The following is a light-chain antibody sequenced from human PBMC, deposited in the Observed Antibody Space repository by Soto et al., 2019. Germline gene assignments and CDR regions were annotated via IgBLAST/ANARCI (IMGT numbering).Light chain of an antibody. CDR1: QGINIF. J-gene: IGKJ3*01. CDR3: QQSYTKFFA. V-gene: IGKV1-39*01. CDR2: AAS. Sequence: DIQMTQSPSSLSASVGDTVTIDCRTSQGINIFLNWYRQKPGRAPELLIYAASNLHTGVPSRFSGVGSGTEFTLTIDNVQPEDFATYYWQQSYTKFFAFGPGTKVDIQ.